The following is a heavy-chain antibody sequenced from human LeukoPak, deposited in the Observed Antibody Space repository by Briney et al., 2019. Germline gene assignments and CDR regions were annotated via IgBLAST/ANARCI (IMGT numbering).Heavy chain of an antibody. CDR2: ISSSGSTI. J-gene: IGHJ6*02. V-gene: IGHV3-48*03. Sequence: QPGGSLRLSCAASGFTFSSYEMNWVRQAPGKGLEWVSYISSSGSTIYYADSVRGRFTISRDNAKNSLYLQMNSLRAEDTAVYYCARDIEGTSSSWYLDYYYGMDVWGQGTTVTVSS. CDR3: ARDIEGTSSSWYLDYYYGMDV. CDR1: GFTFSSYE. D-gene: IGHD6-13*01.